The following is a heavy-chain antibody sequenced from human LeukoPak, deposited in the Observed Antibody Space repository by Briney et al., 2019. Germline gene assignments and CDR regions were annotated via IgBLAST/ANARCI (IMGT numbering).Heavy chain of an antibody. V-gene: IGHV1-2*02. CDR1: GYTFTGYY. D-gene: IGHD6-19*01. J-gene: IGHJ4*02. Sequence: ASVKVSCKASGYTFTGYYMHWVRQAPGQGLEWMGWINPNSGGTNYAQKFQGRVTMTRDTSISTAYMELSRLRSDDTAVYYCARSPQWLVIFDYWGQGTLVTVSS. CDR2: INPNSGGT. CDR3: ARSPQWLVIFDY.